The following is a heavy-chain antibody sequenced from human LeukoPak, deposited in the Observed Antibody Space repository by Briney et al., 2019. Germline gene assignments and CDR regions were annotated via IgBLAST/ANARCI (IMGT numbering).Heavy chain of an antibody. Sequence: PGESLRLSCAASGFSLSTYGMNWVRQAPGKGLEWVGGIKCDEIQEFYADSVEGRFTVSKDTSKNTLHLQMNSLRAENTAVYYCASGSLRHNYDSSGYEYWGQGTLVTVSS. D-gene: IGHD3-22*01. V-gene: IGHV3-33*05. CDR1: GFSLSTYG. J-gene: IGHJ4*02. CDR3: ASGSLRHNYDSSGYEY. CDR2: IKCDEIQE.